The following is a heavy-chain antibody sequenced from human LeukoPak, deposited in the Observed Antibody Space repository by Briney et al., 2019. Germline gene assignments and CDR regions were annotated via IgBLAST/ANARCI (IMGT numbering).Heavy chain of an antibody. D-gene: IGHD2-15*01. CDR1: GFTFSSYA. CDR3: AKQKGYCSGGSCYYSDY. J-gene: IGHJ4*02. V-gene: IGHV3-23*01. Sequence: PGGSLTLSCAASGFTFSSYATSWVRQAPGKGLEWVSTLSGSGASTSYADSVKGRFTISRDNSKNTLYLQMNSLRAEDTARYYCAKQKGYCSGGSCYYSDYWGQGTLVTVSS. CDR2: LSGSGAST.